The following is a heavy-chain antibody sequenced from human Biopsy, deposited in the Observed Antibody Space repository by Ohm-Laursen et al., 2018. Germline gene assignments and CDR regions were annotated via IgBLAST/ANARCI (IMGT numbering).Heavy chain of an antibody. Sequence: TLSLTCVVFGKTFSDYQWSWIRQPPGKGLEWIGQINQAGTTNYNPSLKGRVSISTDASKYEFSLRLTSVTAADTAVYLCGNEVHGRDYWGLGAQVTVSS. CDR3: GNEVHGRDY. CDR1: GKTFSDYQ. V-gene: IGHV4-34*08. CDR2: INQAGTT. D-gene: IGHD2-15*01. J-gene: IGHJ4*02.